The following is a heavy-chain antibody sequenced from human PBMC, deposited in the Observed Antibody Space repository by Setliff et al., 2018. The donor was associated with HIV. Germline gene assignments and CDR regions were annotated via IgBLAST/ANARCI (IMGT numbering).Heavy chain of an antibody. D-gene: IGHD4-17*01. J-gene: IGHJ3*01. V-gene: IGHV4-59*01. CDR3: ARVQMAYAAFDV. Sequence: SETLSLTCTVSGGSMSPYYWSWIWQPPGKGLEWIGSIYFTGSSDNNPSLKSRVTLSVDTSKHQFSLKLSSVTAADTAVYYCARVQMAYAAFDVWGQGTMVTVSS. CDR1: GGSMSPYY. CDR2: IYFTGSS.